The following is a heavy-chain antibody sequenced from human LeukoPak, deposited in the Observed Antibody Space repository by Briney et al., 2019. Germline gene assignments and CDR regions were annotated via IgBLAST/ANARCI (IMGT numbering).Heavy chain of an antibody. CDR3: SRIGLYSSSAPADH. Sequence: PGGSLRLSCAASGLTFSSYAMSWVRQAPGKGLEWVSAISGSGGSTYYADSVKGRFTISRDNSKNTLYLQMNSLKTEDTAVYYCSRIGLYSSSAPADHWGQGTLVTVSS. CDR1: GLTFSSYA. D-gene: IGHD6-6*01. V-gene: IGHV3-23*01. CDR2: ISGSGGST. J-gene: IGHJ4*02.